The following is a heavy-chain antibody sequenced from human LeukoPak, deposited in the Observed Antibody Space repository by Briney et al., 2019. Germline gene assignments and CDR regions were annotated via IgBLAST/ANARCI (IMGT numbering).Heavy chain of an antibody. Sequence: SETLSLTCTVSGGSISSYYWSWVRQPPGKGLEWIGYIYYSGSTYYNPSLKSRVTISVDTSKNQFSLKLSSVTAADTAVYYCARGWNDILTGYYNVNNWFDPWGQGTLVTVSS. CDR1: GGSISSYY. CDR3: ARGWNDILTGYYNVNNWFDP. CDR2: IYYSGST. V-gene: IGHV4-59*12. J-gene: IGHJ5*02. D-gene: IGHD3-9*01.